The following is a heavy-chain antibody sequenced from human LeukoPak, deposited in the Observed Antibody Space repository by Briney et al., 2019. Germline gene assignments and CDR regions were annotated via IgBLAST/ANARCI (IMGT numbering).Heavy chain of an antibody. J-gene: IGHJ4*02. CDR2: ISSSGSFI. V-gene: IGHV3-21*01. Sequence: KTGGSLRLSCAASGFTFSSYNFNWVRQAPGKGLEWVSSISSSGSFIYYANSVKGRFTISRDNAKNSLYLQMNSLRAEDTAVYYCARDSSWELPDYWGQGTLVTVSS. CDR3: ARDSSWELPDY. D-gene: IGHD1-26*01. CDR1: GFTFSSYN.